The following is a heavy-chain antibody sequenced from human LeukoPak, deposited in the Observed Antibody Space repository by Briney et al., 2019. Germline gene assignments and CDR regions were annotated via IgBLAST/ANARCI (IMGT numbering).Heavy chain of an antibody. J-gene: IGHJ6*03. Sequence: GGSLGLSCAASGFTFGSYAMSWVRQAPGKGLEWVSAISGSGDNTYYADSVKGRFTISRDNSKNTLYLQMNSLRAEDTAVYYCAKDLRGPGLFMDVWGKGTTVTVSS. CDR1: GFTFGSYA. V-gene: IGHV3-23*01. CDR2: ISGSGDNT. CDR3: AKDLRGPGLFMDV. D-gene: IGHD2-21*01.